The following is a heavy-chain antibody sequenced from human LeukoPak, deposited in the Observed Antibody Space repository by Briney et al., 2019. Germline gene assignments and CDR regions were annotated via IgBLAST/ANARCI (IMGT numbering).Heavy chain of an antibody. CDR3: VTSYYYYYFYMDV. J-gene: IGHJ6*03. CDR2: IYSSGGT. V-gene: IGHV4-61*02. CDR1: GGSINSGSHY. Sequence: SETLSLTCTASGGSINSGSHYWSWIRQPAGKGLEWIGRIYSSGGTNYNPSLKSRVTMSVDTSKNQFSLKLSSVTAADTAVYYCVTSYYYYYFYMDVWGRGTTVTVSS.